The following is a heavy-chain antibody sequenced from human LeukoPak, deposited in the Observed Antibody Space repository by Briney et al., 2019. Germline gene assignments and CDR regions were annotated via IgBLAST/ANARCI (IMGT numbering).Heavy chain of an antibody. CDR3: AREGTYSDILTGYSFFDS. V-gene: IGHV3-33*01. J-gene: IGHJ4*02. D-gene: IGHD3-9*01. Sequence: GRSLRLSCAASGFTFRTYGMHWVRQAPGKGLEWVAVIWYDGSKKYYADSVKGRFTISRDNSENTLYLEMSSLRAEDTAVYYCAREGTYSDILTGYSFFDSWGQGTLVTVSS. CDR2: IWYDGSKK. CDR1: GFTFRTYG.